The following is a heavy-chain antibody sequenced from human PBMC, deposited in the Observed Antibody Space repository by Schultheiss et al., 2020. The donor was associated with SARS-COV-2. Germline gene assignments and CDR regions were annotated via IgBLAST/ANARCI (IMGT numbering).Heavy chain of an antibody. D-gene: IGHD6-13*01. Sequence: GGSLRLSCAASGFTFSDYEMTWVRQAPGKGLEWVSSISSSGGTIYYADFVKGRFTISRDNAKNSLYLQMNSLRAEDTAVYYCARDRRAAANWFDPWGQGTLVTVSS. CDR1: GFTFSDYE. J-gene: IGHJ5*02. CDR2: ISSSGGTI. V-gene: IGHV3-48*03. CDR3: ARDRRAAANWFDP.